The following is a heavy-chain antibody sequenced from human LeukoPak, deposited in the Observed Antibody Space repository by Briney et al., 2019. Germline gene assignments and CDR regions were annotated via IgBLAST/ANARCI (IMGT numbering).Heavy chain of an antibody. CDR2: IYSGGTT. CDR3: AISSGWGRLYYFDY. J-gene: IGHJ4*02. V-gene: IGHV3-66*01. CDR1: GFTVSSNY. Sequence: HPGGSLRLSCAASGFTVSSNYMSWVRQAPGKGLEWVSVIYSGGTTYYADSVKGRFTISRDNSKNTLYLQMNSLRAEDTAVYYCAISSGWGRLYYFDYWGQGTLVTVSS. D-gene: IGHD6-19*01.